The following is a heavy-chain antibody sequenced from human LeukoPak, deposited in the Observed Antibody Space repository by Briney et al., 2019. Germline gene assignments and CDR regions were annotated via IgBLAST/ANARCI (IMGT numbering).Heavy chain of an antibody. J-gene: IGHJ4*02. D-gene: IGHD3-10*01. Sequence: GGSLRLSCAASGFTFSSYWMSWVRQAPGKGLEWVANIKQDGTEKCYVESVKGRFTISRDTAKNSLYLQMNSLRAEDTAVYYCARDLLVRGVDNPVMGYWGQGTLVTVSS. V-gene: IGHV3-7*01. CDR1: GFTFSSYW. CDR3: ARDLLVRGVDNPVMGY. CDR2: IKQDGTEK.